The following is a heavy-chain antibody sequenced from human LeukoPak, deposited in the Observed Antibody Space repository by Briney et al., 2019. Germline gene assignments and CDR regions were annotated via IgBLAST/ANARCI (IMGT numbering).Heavy chain of an antibody. Sequence: GGSLRLSCAASGFTFDDYAMHWVRQAPGKGLEWVSGISWNSGSIGYADSVKGRFTASRDNAKNSLYLQMNSLRAEDTAVYYCARGGGLYYMDVWGKGTTVTVSS. CDR3: ARGGGLYYMDV. CDR1: GFTFDDYA. V-gene: IGHV3-9*01. J-gene: IGHJ6*03. CDR2: ISWNSGSI.